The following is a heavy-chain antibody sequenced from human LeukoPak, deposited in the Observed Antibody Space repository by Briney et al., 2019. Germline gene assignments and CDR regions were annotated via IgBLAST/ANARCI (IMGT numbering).Heavy chain of an antibody. V-gene: IGHV3-74*01. Sequence: GGSLRLSCAASGFTFSSYWMHWVRQAPGRGLVWVSRINSDGSSTSYADSVKGRFTISRDNAKNTLYLQMNSLRAEDTAVYYCARVSVGDYMDVWGKGTTVTISS. CDR1: GFTFSSYW. CDR3: ARVSVGDYMDV. J-gene: IGHJ6*03. D-gene: IGHD3-16*01. CDR2: INSDGSST.